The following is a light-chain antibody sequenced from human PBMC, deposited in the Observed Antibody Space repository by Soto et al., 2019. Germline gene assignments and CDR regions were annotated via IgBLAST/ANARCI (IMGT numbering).Light chain of an antibody. J-gene: IGKJ1*01. CDR3: QQYDSSPVT. V-gene: IGKV3-20*01. CDR1: QSVSSSY. Sequence: EIVLTQSPGTLSLSPGEGATLSCRASQSVSSSYLAWYQQKPGQAPRLLIYGASSRATGIPDRFSGSGSGTHFTLTISRLEPEDFAVYYCQQYDSSPVTFGQGTKVEIK. CDR2: GAS.